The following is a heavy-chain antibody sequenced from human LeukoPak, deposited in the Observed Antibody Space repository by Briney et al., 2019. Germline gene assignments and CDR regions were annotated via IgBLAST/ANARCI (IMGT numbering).Heavy chain of an antibody. CDR3: ASSYCSGGHCYPQQTVYYFAF. J-gene: IGHJ4*02. V-gene: IGHV7-4-1*02. CDR1: GYTFTRYA. D-gene: IGHD2-15*01. CDR2: INTNTGNP. Sequence: ASVKVSCKTSGYTFTRYAMNWVRQAPGQGVEWMGWINTNTGNPTYAPGFTGRLVFSLDTSVSTAYLQISSLKAEDPAVYYCASSYCSGGHCYPQQTVYYFAFWGQGTLVTVSS.